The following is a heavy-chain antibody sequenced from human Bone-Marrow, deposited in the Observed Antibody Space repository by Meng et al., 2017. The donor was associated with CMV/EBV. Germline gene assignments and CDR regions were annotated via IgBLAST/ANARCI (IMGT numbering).Heavy chain of an antibody. CDR2: ISGSGGST. CDR1: GFTFSSYA. Sequence: GGSLRLSCAASGFTFSSYAMSWVRQAPGKGLEWVSAISGSGGSTYYADSVKGRFTISRDNSKNALYLQMNSLRAEDTAVYYCARDLRRNLDYWGQGTLVTVSS. D-gene: IGHD4-17*01. CDR3: ARDLRRNLDY. V-gene: IGHV3-23*01. J-gene: IGHJ4*02.